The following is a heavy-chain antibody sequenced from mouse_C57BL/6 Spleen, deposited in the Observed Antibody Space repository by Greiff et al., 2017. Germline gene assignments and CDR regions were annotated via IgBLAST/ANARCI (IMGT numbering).Heavy chain of an antibody. CDR3: ARGYLSAMDY. Sequence: EVQLQQSGPELVKPGASVKISCKASGYTFTDYYMNWVKQSHGKSLEWIGDINPNNGGTSYNQKFKGKATLTVDKSSSTAYMELRSLTSEDSAVYYCARGYLSAMDYWGQGTSVTVSS. CDR1: GYTFTDYY. CDR2: INPNNGGT. D-gene: IGHD2-2*01. J-gene: IGHJ4*01. V-gene: IGHV1-26*01.